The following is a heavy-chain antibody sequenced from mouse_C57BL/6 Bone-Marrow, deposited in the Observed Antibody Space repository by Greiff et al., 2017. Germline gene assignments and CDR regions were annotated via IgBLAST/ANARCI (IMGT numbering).Heavy chain of an antibody. D-gene: IGHD2-1*01. J-gene: IGHJ2*01. CDR3: ARSRGNYEYVDY. V-gene: IGHV1-50*01. Sequence: VQLQQPGAELVKPGASVKLSCKASGYTFTSYWMQWVKQRPGQGLEWIGEIDPSDSYTNYNQKFKGKATLTVDTSSSTAYMQLSSLTSEDSAVYYCARSRGNYEYVDYWGQGTTLTVSS. CDR1: GYTFTSYW. CDR2: IDPSDSYT.